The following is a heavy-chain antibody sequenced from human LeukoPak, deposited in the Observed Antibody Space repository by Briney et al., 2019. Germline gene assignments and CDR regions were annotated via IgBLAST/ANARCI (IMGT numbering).Heavy chain of an antibody. CDR3: AKDSPWIYCGGDCYSLPAEYFQH. J-gene: IGHJ1*01. Sequence: GGSLRLSCAASGFIFNNYAMTWVRQAPGKGLEWVSIIGGVSESFYYADSVKGRFTISRDNSKNTLYLQMNSLRAEDTAVYYCAKDSPWIYCGGDCYSLPAEYFQHWGQGTLVTVSS. V-gene: IGHV3-23*01. D-gene: IGHD2-21*02. CDR2: IGGVSESF. CDR1: GFIFNNYA.